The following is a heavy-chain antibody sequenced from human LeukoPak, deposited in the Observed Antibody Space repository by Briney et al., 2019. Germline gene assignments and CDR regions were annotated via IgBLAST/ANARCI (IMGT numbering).Heavy chain of an antibody. D-gene: IGHD2-15*01. CDR1: GGSFSGYY. CDR2: INHSGST. CDR3: AREVLYCSGGSCYGPYNWFDP. Sequence: SETLSLTCAVYGGSFSGYYWSWIRQPPGKGLEWIGEINHSGSTNYNPSLKSRVTISVDTSKNQFSLKLSSVTAADTAVYYCAREVLYCSGGSCYGPYNWFDPWGQGTLVTVSS. J-gene: IGHJ5*02. V-gene: IGHV4-34*01.